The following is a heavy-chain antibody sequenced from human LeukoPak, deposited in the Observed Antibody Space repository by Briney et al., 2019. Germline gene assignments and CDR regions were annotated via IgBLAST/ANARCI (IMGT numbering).Heavy chain of an antibody. CDR2: IKDDGSEK. V-gene: IGHV3-7*01. CDR3: ARDPYKGAVDY. CDR1: GFTFISSS. D-gene: IGHD1-1*01. Sequence: PGGSLRLSCAASGFTFISSSMSWLRRAPGKGLEWVANIKDDGSEKYYVGSVEGRFTISRDNAKNSLYLQMNSLTAEDTAIYYCARDPYKGAVDYWGQGTLVTVSS. J-gene: IGHJ4*02.